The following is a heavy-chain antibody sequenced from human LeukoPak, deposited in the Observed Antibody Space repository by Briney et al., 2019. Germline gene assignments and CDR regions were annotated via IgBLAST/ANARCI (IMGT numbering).Heavy chain of an antibody. CDR1: GGSISSGSYY. D-gene: IGHD3-22*01. CDR3: ARDEPDYYDSSGYEPNDAFDI. Sequence: SQTLSLTCTVPGGSISSGSYYWSWIRQPAGKGLEWIGRIYTSGSTNYNPSLKSRVTISVDTSKNQFSLKLSSVTAADTAVYYCARDEPDYYDSSGYEPNDAFDIWGQGTMVTVSS. CDR2: IYTSGST. J-gene: IGHJ3*02. V-gene: IGHV4-61*02.